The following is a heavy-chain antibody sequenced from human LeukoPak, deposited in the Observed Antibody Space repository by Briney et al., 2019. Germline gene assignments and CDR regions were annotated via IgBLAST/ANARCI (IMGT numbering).Heavy chain of an antibody. Sequence: PGGSLRLSCAASGFTFSSYAMTWVRQAPGKGLEWVSTISSSGGRTSYADTGKGRFTISRDNSKKTLYLQMNSLRAEDTAVYYCAREGPEDILTGYYNYYFDYWGQGTLVTVSS. CDR1: GFTFSSYA. D-gene: IGHD3-9*01. J-gene: IGHJ4*02. CDR3: AREGPEDILTGYYNYYFDY. CDR2: ISSSGGRT. V-gene: IGHV3-23*01.